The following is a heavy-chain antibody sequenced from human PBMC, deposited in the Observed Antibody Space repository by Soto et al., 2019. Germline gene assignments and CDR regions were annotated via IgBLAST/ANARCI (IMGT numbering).Heavy chain of an antibody. CDR3: ARSDYGDYGGAFDI. J-gene: IGHJ3*02. CDR2: IYSGGST. D-gene: IGHD4-17*01. Sequence: EVQLVESGGGLIQPGGSLRLSCAASGFTVSSNYMSWVRQAPGKGLEWVPVIYSGGSTYYADSVKGRFTISRDNSKNTLYLQMNSLRAEDTAVYYCARSDYGDYGGAFDIWGQGTMVTVSS. V-gene: IGHV3-53*01. CDR1: GFTVSSNY.